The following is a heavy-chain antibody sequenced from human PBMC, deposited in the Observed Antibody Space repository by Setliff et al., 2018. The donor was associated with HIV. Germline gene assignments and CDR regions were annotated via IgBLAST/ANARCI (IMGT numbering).Heavy chain of an antibody. D-gene: IGHD4-17*01. V-gene: IGHV3-23*01. CDR1: GFTFSSYG. Sequence: GGSLRLSCAAFGFTFSSYGMSWVRQAPGKGLEWVSTISGRDGRTYYADSVKGRFTISRDNSRNTLYLQMNSLRAEDTAVYFCASTVTTYYFDYWGQGTLVTVSS. CDR2: ISGRDGRT. J-gene: IGHJ4*02. CDR3: ASTVTTYYFDY.